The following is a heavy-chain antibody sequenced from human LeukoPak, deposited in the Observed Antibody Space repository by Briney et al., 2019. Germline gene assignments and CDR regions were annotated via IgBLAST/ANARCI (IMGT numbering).Heavy chain of an antibody. J-gene: IGHJ4*02. CDR2: IYDDGTKT. CDR1: GFTFSSFW. V-gene: IGHV3-74*01. D-gene: IGHD6-19*01. Sequence: GGSLRLSCAASGFTFSSFWMHWVRQAPGKGLVWVSGIYDDGTKTTYADSVKGRFTISRDNAKNTVYLQMNSLRAEDTAVYYCVRYYGSGWIQFDYWGQGTQVTVSS. CDR3: VRYYGSGWIQFDY.